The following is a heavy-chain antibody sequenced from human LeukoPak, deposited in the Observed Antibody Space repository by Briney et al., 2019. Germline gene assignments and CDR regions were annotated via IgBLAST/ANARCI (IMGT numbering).Heavy chain of an antibody. J-gene: IGHJ4*02. V-gene: IGHV3-48*02. Sequence: PGGSLRLSCVASGFTFRSYVLSWVRQAPGKGLEWVSYISSSSGTIIYYADSVKGRFTISRDNAKNSLYLQMNSLRDGDTAVYYCARIPLSADEPYWGQGTLVTVYS. CDR3: ARIPLSADEPY. CDR2: ISSSSGTII. D-gene: IGHD1-14*01. CDR1: GFTFRSYV.